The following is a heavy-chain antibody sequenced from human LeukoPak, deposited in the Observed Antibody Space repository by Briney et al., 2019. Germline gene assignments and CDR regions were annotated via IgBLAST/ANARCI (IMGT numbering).Heavy chain of an antibody. CDR3: AKREMATYVPNYFDY. CDR1: GFTFSSYA. J-gene: IGHJ4*02. Sequence: GGSLRLSCAASGFTFSSYARSWVRQAPGKGLEWVSAISGSSGSTYYADSVKGRFTISRDNSKNTLYLQMNSLRAEDTAVYYCAKREMATYVPNYFDYWGQGTLVTVSS. D-gene: IGHD5-24*01. CDR2: ISGSSGST. V-gene: IGHV3-23*01.